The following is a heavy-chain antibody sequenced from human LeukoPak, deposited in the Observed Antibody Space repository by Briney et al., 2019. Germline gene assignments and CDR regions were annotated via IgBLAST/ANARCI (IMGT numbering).Heavy chain of an antibody. CDR2: IYHSGTT. J-gene: IGHJ4*02. CDR3: AREGSGYSSEFDS. CDR1: GGSISSSNW. D-gene: IGHD3-3*01. V-gene: IGHV4-4*02. Sequence: SGTLSLTCAVSGGSISSSNWWSWVRQPPGKGLEWIGEIYHSGTTNYNPSLKSRVSISIDKSNNQFSLNLSSVTAADTALYYCAREGSGYSSEFDSWGQGTLVTVSS.